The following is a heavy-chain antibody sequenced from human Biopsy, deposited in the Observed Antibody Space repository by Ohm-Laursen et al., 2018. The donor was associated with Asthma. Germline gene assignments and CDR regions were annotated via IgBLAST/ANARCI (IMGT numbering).Heavy chain of an antibody. V-gene: IGHV1-69*13. Sequence: SVNASCKAPGGTFSNFAISWVRQAPVQGLEWLGGIITVFGTTNYAQKFQGRVTITADESTSTAYMEVTSLRSEDTAIYYCARCQVGYSSGWSLLLKKIYYSGMDVWGQGTAVTVSS. CDR2: IITVFGTT. J-gene: IGHJ6*02. CDR1: GGTFSNFA. D-gene: IGHD6-19*01. CDR3: ARCQVGYSSGWSLLLKKIYYSGMDV.